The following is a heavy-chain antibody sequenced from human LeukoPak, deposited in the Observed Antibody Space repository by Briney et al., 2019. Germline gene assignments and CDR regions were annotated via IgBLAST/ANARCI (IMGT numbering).Heavy chain of an antibody. CDR1: GYTFTVYY. V-gene: IGHV1-2*02. CDR3: ARASGELHLGY. D-gene: IGHD1-26*01. J-gene: IGHJ4*02. Sequence: ASVKVSCKASGYTFTVYYMHWVRQAPGQGLEWMGWINPNSGGTNYAQKFQGRVTMTRDTSTSTAYMELSRLRSDDTAVYYCARASGELHLGYWGQGTLVAVSS. CDR2: INPNSGGT.